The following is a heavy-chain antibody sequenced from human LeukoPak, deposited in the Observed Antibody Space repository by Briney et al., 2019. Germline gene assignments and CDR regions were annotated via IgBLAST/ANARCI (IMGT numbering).Heavy chain of an antibody. Sequence: GGSLRLSCAASGFTFDDYAMHWVRQAPGKGLEWVSGISWNSGSIGYADSVKGRFTISRDNAKNSLYLQVNSLRAEDTALYYCAKDMGYSGSPYAFDIWGQGTMVTVSS. CDR2: ISWNSGSI. V-gene: IGHV3-9*01. CDR1: GFTFDDYA. D-gene: IGHD1-26*01. CDR3: AKDMGYSGSPYAFDI. J-gene: IGHJ3*02.